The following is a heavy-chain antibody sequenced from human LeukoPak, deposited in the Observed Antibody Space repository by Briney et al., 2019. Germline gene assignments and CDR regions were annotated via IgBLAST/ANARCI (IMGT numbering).Heavy chain of an antibody. Sequence: ASVKVSCKVSGYSLTELSIHWVRQAPGKGLEWMGAFDPEDGETVFAEKFQGRVTLTEDTSTDTAYMELSSLKFEDTAVYYCATDRPDNTWTRKLGHWGQGTLVTVSS. CDR3: ATDRPDNTWTRKLGH. V-gene: IGHV1-24*01. CDR2: FDPEDGET. D-gene: IGHD1-1*01. J-gene: IGHJ4*02. CDR1: GYSLTELS.